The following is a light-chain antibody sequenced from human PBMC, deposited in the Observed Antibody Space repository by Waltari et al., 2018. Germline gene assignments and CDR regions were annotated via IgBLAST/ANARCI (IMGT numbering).Light chain of an antibody. CDR1: QSISNY. V-gene: IGKV1-39*01. CDR2: AAS. Sequence: DVQMTQSPSSLSASVGDRVTITCRASQSISNYLNWYQQKPEEAPKLLIYAASSLQSGVPSRFSGSGSGTDFALTISSLQPEDFATYYCQQSYSTLPFTFGPGTKVDIK. J-gene: IGKJ3*01. CDR3: QQSYSTLPFT.